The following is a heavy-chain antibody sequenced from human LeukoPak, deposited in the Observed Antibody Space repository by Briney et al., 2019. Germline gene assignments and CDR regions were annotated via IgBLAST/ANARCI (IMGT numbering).Heavy chain of an antibody. CDR1: GFTFSSYA. V-gene: IGHV3-30*04. J-gene: IGHJ6*02. CDR2: ISYDGSNK. CDR3: ARDFISWLLSYYYYGMDA. Sequence: GGSLRLSCAASGFTFSSYAMHWVRQAPGKGLEWVAVISYDGSNKYYADSVKGRFTISRDNSKNTLYLQMNSLRAEDTAVYYCARDFISWLLSYYYYGMDAWGQGTTVTVSS. D-gene: IGHD1-26*01.